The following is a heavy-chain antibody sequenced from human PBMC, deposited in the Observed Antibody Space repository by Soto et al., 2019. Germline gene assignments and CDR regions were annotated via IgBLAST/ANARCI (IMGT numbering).Heavy chain of an antibody. D-gene: IGHD2-15*01. CDR1: GGSSSIGCYY. Sequence: LXLTCTVSGGSSSIGCYYWSWIRQHPGKGLEWIGYIYYSGSTYYNPSLKSRVTISVDTSKNQFSLKLSSVTAADTAVYYCARKVVAATRVAFDIWGQGSMVTVSS. CDR3: ARKVVAATRVAFDI. V-gene: IGHV4-31*03. CDR2: IYYSGST. J-gene: IGHJ3*02.